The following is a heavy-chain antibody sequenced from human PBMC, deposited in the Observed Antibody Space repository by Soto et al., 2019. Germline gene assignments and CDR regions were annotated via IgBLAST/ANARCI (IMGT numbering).Heavy chain of an antibody. V-gene: IGHV5-51*01. J-gene: IGHJ6*02. CDR2: IYPGDSDT. CDR1: GYSFTSYW. CDR3: ARLSRSADIVVVPAAISLNYYYGMDV. Sequence: GESLKISCKGSGYSFTSYWIGWVRQMPGKGLEWMGIIYPGDSDTRYSPSFQGQVTISADKSISTAYLQWSSLKASDTAMYYCARLSRSADIVVVPAAISLNYYYGMDVWGQGTTVTVSS. D-gene: IGHD2-2*02.